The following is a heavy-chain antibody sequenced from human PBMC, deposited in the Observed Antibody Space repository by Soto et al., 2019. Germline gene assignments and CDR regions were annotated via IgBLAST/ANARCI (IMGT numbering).Heavy chain of an antibody. Sequence: GASLKVSCKASGYTFTGYYMHWVRQAPGQGLEWMGWINPNSGGTNYAQKFQGWVTMTRDTSISTAYMELSRLRSDDTAVYYCARGRRIAAAANNWFDPWGQGTLVTVSS. CDR3: ARGRRIAAAANNWFDP. CDR2: INPNSGGT. V-gene: IGHV1-2*04. CDR1: GYTFTGYY. J-gene: IGHJ5*02. D-gene: IGHD6-13*01.